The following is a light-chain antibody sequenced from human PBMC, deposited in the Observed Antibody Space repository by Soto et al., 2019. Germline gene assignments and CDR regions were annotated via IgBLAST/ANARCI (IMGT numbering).Light chain of an antibody. V-gene: IGKV3-20*01. Sequence: EIVLTQSPGSLSLSPGERATLSCRASQSVDSSFFAWYQQKPGQAPSLLIYGASNRATGIPDRFSGGGSGTYFTLTNTGLEPEDVAVYYYQQYVSSVTFGQGTKVEIK. CDR3: QQYVSSVT. CDR1: QSVDSSF. J-gene: IGKJ1*01. CDR2: GAS.